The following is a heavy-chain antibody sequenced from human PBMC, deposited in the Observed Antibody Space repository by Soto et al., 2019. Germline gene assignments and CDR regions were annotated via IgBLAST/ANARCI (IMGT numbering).Heavy chain of an antibody. Sequence: EVQLLESGGGLVQPGGSLRLSCAASGLTFSSYAMNWVRQGPGKGLEWVSSISGSGKNTYYADSVKGRFTISRDNSNNTLYLQMNSLRAEDTAVYYCAKDPSFSGFYYFDYWGQRTLVTVSS. V-gene: IGHV3-23*01. J-gene: IGHJ4*02. CDR3: AKDPSFSGFYYFDY. D-gene: IGHD1-26*01. CDR2: ISGSGKNT. CDR1: GLTFSSYA.